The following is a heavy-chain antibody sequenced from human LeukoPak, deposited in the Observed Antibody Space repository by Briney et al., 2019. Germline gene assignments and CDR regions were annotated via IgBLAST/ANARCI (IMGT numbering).Heavy chain of an antibody. CDR3: ATDQDHGYFRQ. V-gene: IGHV3-20*04. CDR1: GFTFDDYG. CDR2: IKWNGGST. D-gene: IGHD3-22*01. Sequence: GGSLRLSCAASGFTFDDYGMSWVRQAPGKGLEWVSGIKWNGGSTGYADSVKGRFTISRDNAKNTLYLDMNSLRAEDTAVFYCATDQDHGYFRQWGQGTLVIVSS. J-gene: IGHJ1*01.